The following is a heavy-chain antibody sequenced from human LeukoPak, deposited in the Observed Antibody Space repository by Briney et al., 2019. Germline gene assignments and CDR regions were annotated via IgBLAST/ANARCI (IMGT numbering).Heavy chain of an antibody. J-gene: IGHJ6*02. CDR1: GGTFSSYA. Sequence: SVKVSCEASGGTFSSYAISWVRQAPGQGLEWMGRIIPILGIASYAQKFQGRVTMTRDTSTSTVYMELSSLRSEDTAVYYCAREPPSNVSGMDVWGQGTTVTVSS. CDR2: IIPILGIA. V-gene: IGHV1-69*04. CDR3: AREPPSNVSGMDV.